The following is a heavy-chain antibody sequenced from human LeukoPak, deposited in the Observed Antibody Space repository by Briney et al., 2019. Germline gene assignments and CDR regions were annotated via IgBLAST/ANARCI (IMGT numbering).Heavy chain of an antibody. V-gene: IGHV4-59*01. CDR3: ASPTVSKRGWYFDY. CDR1: GGSITNYY. CDR2: IYYSGST. Sequence: SETLSLTCTVSGGSITNYYWSWIRQPPGKGLEWIGYIYYSGSTNYKSSLKSRVTISVDTSKNQFSLKLSSVTAADTAVYYCASPTVSKRGWYFDYWGQGTLVTVSS. D-gene: IGHD4-17*01. J-gene: IGHJ4*02.